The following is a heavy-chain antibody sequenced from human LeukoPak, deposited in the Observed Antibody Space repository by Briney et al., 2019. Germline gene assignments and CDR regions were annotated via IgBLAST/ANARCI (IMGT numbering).Heavy chain of an antibody. CDR2: ISYDGSNK. D-gene: IGHD3-22*01. CDR3: ATTYDSSGTDAFDI. V-gene: IGHV3-30*03. Sequence: GRSLTLSCAASGFTFSTYGIHWVRQAPGKGLEWVAVISYDGSNKYYADSVKGRFTISRDNSKNTLYLQMNSLRAEDTAVYYCATTYDSSGTDAFDIWGQGTMVTVSS. CDR1: GFTFSTYG. J-gene: IGHJ3*02.